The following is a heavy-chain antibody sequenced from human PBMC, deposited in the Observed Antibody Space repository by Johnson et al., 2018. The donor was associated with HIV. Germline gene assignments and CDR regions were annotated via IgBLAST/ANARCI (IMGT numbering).Heavy chain of an antibody. CDR3: AKYFGSSSWHAVDV. CDR2: ARYDGVSQ. J-gene: IGHJ3*01. CDR1: GFTFSSYD. V-gene: IGHV3-33*03. D-gene: IGHD6-13*01. Sequence: VQVVESGGGVVQPGTSLRLSCAASGFTFSSYDMHWVRQAPGKGLELVAVARYDGVSQYYTDSVKGRFTVSRDNYNNAIYLEMDSLRVEDTSVYYCAKYFGSSSWHAVDVWGQGTVVIVSS.